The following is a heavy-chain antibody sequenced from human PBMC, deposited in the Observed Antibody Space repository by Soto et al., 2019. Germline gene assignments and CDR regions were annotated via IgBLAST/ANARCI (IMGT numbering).Heavy chain of an antibody. J-gene: IGHJ4*02. D-gene: IGHD6-13*01. CDR2: IFDSGST. V-gene: IGHV4-59*01. Sequence: QVQLQESGPGLVKPSETLSLTCTVSGGSISSYYWSWIRQPPGKGLEWIGNIFDSGSTNYNPPLKSRVTLSVDTAKSQFSLKVRPATAADTAVDYFARVGAAAAPGYFDYWGQGTLVTVSS. CDR3: ARVGAAAAPGYFDY. CDR1: GGSISSYY.